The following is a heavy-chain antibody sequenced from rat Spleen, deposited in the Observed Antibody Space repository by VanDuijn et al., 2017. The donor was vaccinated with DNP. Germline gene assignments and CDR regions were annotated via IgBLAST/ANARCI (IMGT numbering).Heavy chain of an antibody. CDR3: ARVMTTGAMDT. J-gene: IGHJ4*01. Sequence: EVQLVESGGGLVQPGKSLKLSCEASGFTFSNHYMTWVRQAPRKGLEWVASITSSGGNTSYPDSVKGRFTISRDDARNTLYLQMNSLRSGDTATYYCARVMTTGAMDTWGQGTSVTVSS. V-gene: IGHV5-25*01. CDR2: ITSSGGNT. CDR1: GFTFSNHY. D-gene: IGHD5-1*01.